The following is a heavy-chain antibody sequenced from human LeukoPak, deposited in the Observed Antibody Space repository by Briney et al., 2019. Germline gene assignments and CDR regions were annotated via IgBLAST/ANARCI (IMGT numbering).Heavy chain of an antibody. D-gene: IGHD2-15*01. Sequence: GGSLRLSCAASGFTFSSYGMHWVRQAPGKGLEWVAVISYDGSNKYYADSVKGRFTISRDNSKNTLYLQMNSLRAEDTAVYYCARDSIVVVVAATPGFDYWGQGTLVTVSS. CDR1: GFTFSSYG. V-gene: IGHV3-30*19. J-gene: IGHJ4*02. CDR2: ISYDGSNK. CDR3: ARDSIVVVVAATPGFDY.